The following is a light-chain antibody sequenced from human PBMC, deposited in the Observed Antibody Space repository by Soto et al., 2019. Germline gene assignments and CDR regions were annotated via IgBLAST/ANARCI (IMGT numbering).Light chain of an antibody. Sequence: QSALTQPASVSGSPGQSITISCTGISSDVGDYYYVSWYQHHPGKAPKLIIYGVSNRPSGVSNRFSGSKSGNTASLTISGLQTDDEADYYCSSYTSSANFVFGTGTQLTVL. CDR1: SSDVGDYYY. CDR2: GVS. J-gene: IGLJ1*01. V-gene: IGLV2-14*01. CDR3: SSYTSSANFV.